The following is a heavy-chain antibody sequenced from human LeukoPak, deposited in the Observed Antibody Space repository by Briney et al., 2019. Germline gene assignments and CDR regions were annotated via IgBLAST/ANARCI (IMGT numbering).Heavy chain of an antibody. Sequence: GGSLRLSCAASGFTFSSYGMHWVRQAPGKGLEWVAFIRYDGSNKYYADSVKGRFTISRGNSKNTLYLQMNSLRAEDTAVYYCAKSGRGTMVRGQAFDIWGQGTMVTVSS. J-gene: IGHJ3*02. D-gene: IGHD3-10*01. CDR1: GFTFSSYG. CDR2: IRYDGSNK. V-gene: IGHV3-30*02. CDR3: AKSGRGTMVRGQAFDI.